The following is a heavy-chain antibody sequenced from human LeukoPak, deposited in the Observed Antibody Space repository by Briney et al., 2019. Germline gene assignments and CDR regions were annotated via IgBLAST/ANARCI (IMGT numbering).Heavy chain of an antibody. CDR2: ISGRGASK. CDR1: GLTFNNYA. CDR3: AKGVVVAPDVTPFDY. J-gene: IGHJ4*02. V-gene: IGHV3-23*01. Sequence: GGSLRLSCAVSGLTFNNYAMSWVRQAPGKGLEWASGISGRGASKYYADSVKGRLTISRDNSKNALYLQMNSLRAEDTAVYYCAKGVVVAPDVTPFDYWGQGTLVTVSS. D-gene: IGHD2-2*01.